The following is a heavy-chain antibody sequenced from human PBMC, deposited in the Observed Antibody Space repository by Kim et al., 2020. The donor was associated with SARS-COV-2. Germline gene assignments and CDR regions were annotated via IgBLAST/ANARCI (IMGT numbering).Heavy chain of an antibody. CDR1: GGTISSYA. Sequence: SVKVSCKASGGTISSYAISWVRQAPGQGLEWMGRIIPILGIANYAQKFQGRVTITADKSTSTAYMELSSLRSEDTAVYYCARAHRLGDYYGMDVWGQGTTVTVSS. V-gene: IGHV1-69*04. CDR2: IIPILGIA. CDR3: ARAHRLGDYYGMDV. J-gene: IGHJ6*02.